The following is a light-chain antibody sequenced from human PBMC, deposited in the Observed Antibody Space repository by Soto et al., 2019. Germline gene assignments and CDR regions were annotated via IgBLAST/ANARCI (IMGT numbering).Light chain of an antibody. Sequence: DIQMTQSPSTLSASVGDRVTITCRASQNINNWLAWYQQKPGKAPNLLIYKASSLQSGVPSRFSGSGSGTEFTLTISSLQPDDFTTYCCQQYNSYAAFGQGTKVEVK. CDR1: QNINNW. V-gene: IGKV1-5*03. CDR2: KAS. CDR3: QQYNSYAA. J-gene: IGKJ1*01.